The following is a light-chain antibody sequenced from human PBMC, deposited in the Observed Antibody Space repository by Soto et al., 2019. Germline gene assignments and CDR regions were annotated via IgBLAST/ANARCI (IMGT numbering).Light chain of an antibody. CDR3: AAWDDSLSGSFV. J-gene: IGLJ1*01. CDR2: GNY. Sequence: QSVLPQPPSASGTPGQRVTISCSGSSSNIGSNYVYWYQQLPGTAPKLLIYGNYQRPSGVPDRFSGSKSGTSATLAISGLRSEDEADYFCAAWDDSLSGSFVFATGTKVTVL. V-gene: IGLV1-47*02. CDR1: SSNIGSNY.